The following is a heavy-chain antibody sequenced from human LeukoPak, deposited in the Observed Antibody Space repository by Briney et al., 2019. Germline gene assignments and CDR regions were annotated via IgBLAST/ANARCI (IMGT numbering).Heavy chain of an antibody. V-gene: IGHV3-48*03. CDR2: ISSSGSTI. D-gene: IGHD2-2*01. CDR3: AKDLLGGGLYCSSTSCYWSRSAFDY. J-gene: IGHJ4*02. CDR1: GFTFSSYE. Sequence: GGSLRLSCAASGFTFSSYEMNWVRQAPGKGLEWVSYISSSGSTIYYADSVKGRFTISRDNAKNSLYLQMNSLRAEDTAVYYCAKDLLGGGLYCSSTSCYWSRSAFDYWGQGTLVTVSS.